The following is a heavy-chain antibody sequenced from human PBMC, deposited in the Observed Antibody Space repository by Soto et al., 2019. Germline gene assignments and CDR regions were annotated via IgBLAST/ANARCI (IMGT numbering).Heavy chain of an antibody. D-gene: IGHD4-17*01. V-gene: IGHV4-39*01. CDR1: GGSISSSSYY. CDR2: IYYSGST. Sequence: PSETLSLTCTVSGGSISSSSYYWGWIRQPPGKGLEWIGSIYYSGSTYYNPSLKSRVTISVDTSKNQFSLKLSSVTAADTAVYYCARRPYGYYFDYWGQGTLVTVSS. CDR3: ARRPYGYYFDY. J-gene: IGHJ4*02.